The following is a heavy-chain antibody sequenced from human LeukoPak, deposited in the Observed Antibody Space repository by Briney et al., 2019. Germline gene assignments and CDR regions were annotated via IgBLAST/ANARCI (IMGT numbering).Heavy chain of an antibody. D-gene: IGHD4-4*01. J-gene: IGHJ4*02. V-gene: IGHV4-30-4*08. Sequence: SETLSLTCTVSGGSISSSSYYWGWIRQPPGKGLEWIGYIYYSGSTYYNPSLKSRVTISVDTSKNQFSLKLSSVTAADTAVYYCARSNHLFVFDYWGQGTLVTVSS. CDR1: GGSISSSSYY. CDR3: ARSNHLFVFDY. CDR2: IYYSGST.